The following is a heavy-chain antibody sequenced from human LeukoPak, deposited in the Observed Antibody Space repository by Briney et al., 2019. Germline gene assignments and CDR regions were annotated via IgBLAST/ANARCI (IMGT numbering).Heavy chain of an antibody. CDR3: ARGGGLYYYYMDV. CDR2: INWNGGST. D-gene: IGHD3-10*01. CDR1: GFTFSRYS. J-gene: IGHJ6*03. V-gene: IGHV3-20*04. Sequence: GGSLRLSCAASGFTFSRYSMNWVRQAPGKGLEWVSGINWNGGSTGYADSVKGRFTISRDNAKNSLYLQMNSLRAEDTALYYCARGGGLYYYYMDVWGKGTTVTVSS.